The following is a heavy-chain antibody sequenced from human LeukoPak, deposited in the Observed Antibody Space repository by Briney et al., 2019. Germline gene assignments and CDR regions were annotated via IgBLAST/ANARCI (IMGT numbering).Heavy chain of an antibody. D-gene: IGHD6-19*01. V-gene: IGHV3-48*01. CDR3: ARAVAGTFDY. J-gene: IGHJ4*02. CDR2: ISSSSSTI. CDR1: GFTFSSYS. Sequence: GGSLRLSCAASGFTFSSYSMNWVRQAPGKRLEWVSYISSSSSTIYYADSVKGRFTISRDNAKNSLYLQMNSLRAKDTAVYYCARAVAGTFDYWGQGTLVTVSS.